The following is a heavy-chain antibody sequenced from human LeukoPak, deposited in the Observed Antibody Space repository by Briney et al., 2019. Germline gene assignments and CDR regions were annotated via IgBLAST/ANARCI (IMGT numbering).Heavy chain of an antibody. Sequence: SQTLSLTCTVSGGSISSGGYYWSWIRQHPGKGLERIGYIYYSGSTYYNTSLKSRVTISVDTSKNQFSLKLSSVTAADTAVYYCARVRGYCSGGSCYEFDPWGQGTLVTVSS. CDR2: IYYSGST. CDR3: ARVRGYCSGGSCYEFDP. D-gene: IGHD2-15*01. V-gene: IGHV4-31*03. J-gene: IGHJ5*02. CDR1: GGSISSGGYY.